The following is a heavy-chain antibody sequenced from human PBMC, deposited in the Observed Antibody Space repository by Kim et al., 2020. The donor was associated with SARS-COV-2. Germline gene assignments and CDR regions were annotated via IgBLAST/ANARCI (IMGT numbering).Heavy chain of an antibody. J-gene: IGHJ6*02. D-gene: IGHD3-3*01. Sequence: SETLSLTCTVSGGSISSYYWSWIRQPPGKGLEWIGYIYYSGSTNYNPSLKSRVTISVDTSKNQFSLKLSSVTAADTAVYYCARSTYYDFWSGLQSYYYYGMDVWGQGTTVTVSS. V-gene: IGHV4-59*13. CDR1: GGSISSYY. CDR2: IYYSGST. CDR3: ARSTYYDFWSGLQSYYYYGMDV.